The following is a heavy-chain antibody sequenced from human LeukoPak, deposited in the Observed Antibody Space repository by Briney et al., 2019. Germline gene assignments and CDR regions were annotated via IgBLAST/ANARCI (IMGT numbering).Heavy chain of an antibody. CDR2: ISSSSSYI. D-gene: IGHD5/OR15-5a*01. Sequence: GGSLRLSCAASGFTFSSYSMNWVRQAPGKGLEWVSSISSSSSYIYYADSVKGRFTISRDNAKNSLYLQMNSLRAEDTAVYYCATPLRRDAFDIWGQGTMVTVSS. V-gene: IGHV3-21*01. CDR3: ATPLRRDAFDI. J-gene: IGHJ3*02. CDR1: GFTFSSYS.